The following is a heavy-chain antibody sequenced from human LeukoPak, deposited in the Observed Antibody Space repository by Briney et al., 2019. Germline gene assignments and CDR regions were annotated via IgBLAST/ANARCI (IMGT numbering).Heavy chain of an antibody. Sequence: GGSLRLSCAASGFTFSSYAMSWVRQAPGKGLEWASAISGSGGSTYYADSVKGRFTISRDNSKNTLYLQMNSLRAEDTAVYYCAKGYTSDSTMIVVDATPFDYWGQGTLVTVSS. CDR1: GFTFSSYA. V-gene: IGHV3-23*01. CDR3: AKGYTSDSTMIVVDATPFDY. CDR2: ISGSGGST. J-gene: IGHJ4*02. D-gene: IGHD3-22*01.